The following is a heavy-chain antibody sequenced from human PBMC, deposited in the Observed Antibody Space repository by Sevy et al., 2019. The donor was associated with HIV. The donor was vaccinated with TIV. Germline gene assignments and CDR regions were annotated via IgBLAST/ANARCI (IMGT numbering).Heavy chain of an antibody. D-gene: IGHD1-26*01. Sequence: GGSLRLSCAASGFTFSSYGMHWVHQAPGKGLEWVAFIRYDGNNKYYTGSVKGRFTISRDNSKNTLYLQMNSLRAEDTAVYYCAKGREQGYYYGMDVWGQGTTVTVSS. CDR1: GFTFSSYG. J-gene: IGHJ6*02. CDR2: IRYDGNNK. CDR3: AKGREQGYYYGMDV. V-gene: IGHV3-30*02.